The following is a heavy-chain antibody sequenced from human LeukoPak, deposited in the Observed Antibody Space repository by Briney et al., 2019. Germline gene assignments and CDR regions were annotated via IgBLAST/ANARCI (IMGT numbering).Heavy chain of an antibody. D-gene: IGHD3-10*01. CDR3: AKDQTPALGYSGSGSYFSDAFDI. Sequence: GSXXYYAYSVKGPFTISRDNSKNPLYLQMNSLRAEDTAVYYCAKDQTPALGYSGSGSYFSDAFDIWGQGTMVTVSS. V-gene: IGHV3-30*02. CDR2: GSXX. J-gene: IGHJ3*02.